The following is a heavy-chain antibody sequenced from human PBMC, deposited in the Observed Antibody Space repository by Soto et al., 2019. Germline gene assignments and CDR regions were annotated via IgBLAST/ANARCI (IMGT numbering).Heavy chain of an antibody. V-gene: IGHV1-3*01. D-gene: IGHD2-8*01. CDR3: ARRGGDSYCTSDCLHAIDV. CDR1: GYLFTSFA. CDR2: INPANGDL. J-gene: IGHJ3*01. Sequence: QVQLVQSGAAVKEPGASVRLSCKTSGYLFTSFALHWVRQAPGQGPEWMGWINPANGDLKYSPKFQGRVTIDRDTSATTAYLDLHRLKFADTAVYYCARRGGDSYCTSDCLHAIDVWGRGTMVTVS.